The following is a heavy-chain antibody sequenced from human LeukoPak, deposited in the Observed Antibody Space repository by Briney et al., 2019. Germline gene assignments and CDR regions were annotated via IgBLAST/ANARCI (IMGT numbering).Heavy chain of an antibody. V-gene: IGHV1-46*01. CDR3: VRHNHMDV. Sequence: GASVKVSCKASGYTFTTCSMHWVRQAPGQGLEWMAIINLSGGSTDYTQKFQGRVTMARDTSTSTVYMELSSLRSEDTAVYYCVRHNHMDVWGQGTTVTVSS. CDR1: GYTFTTCS. J-gene: IGHJ6*02. CDR2: INLSGGST.